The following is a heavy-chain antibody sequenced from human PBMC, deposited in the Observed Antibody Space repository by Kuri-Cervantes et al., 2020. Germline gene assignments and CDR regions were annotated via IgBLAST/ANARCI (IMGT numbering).Heavy chain of an antibody. D-gene: IGHD3-22*01. Sequence: ASVKVSCKASGYTFTGYYMHWVRQAPGQGLEWMGIINPSGGSTSYAQKFQGRVTMTRDTSTSTVYMELSSLRSEDTAVYYCARNTMIVVVYQGFDYWGQGTLVTVSS. CDR3: ARNTMIVVVYQGFDY. J-gene: IGHJ4*02. CDR2: INPSGGST. V-gene: IGHV1-46*01. CDR1: GYTFTGYY.